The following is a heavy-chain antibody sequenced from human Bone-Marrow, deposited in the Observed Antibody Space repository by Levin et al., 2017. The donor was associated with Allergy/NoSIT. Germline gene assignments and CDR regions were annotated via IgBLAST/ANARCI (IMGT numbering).Heavy chain of an antibody. J-gene: IGHJ4*02. CDR3: AKTPFNCSGGSCYLYYFDY. CDR1: GFTFSSYG. CDR2: ISYDGSNK. V-gene: IGHV3-30*18. D-gene: IGHD2-15*01. Sequence: PSGGSLRLSCAASGFTFSSYGMHWVRQAPGKGLEWVAVISYDGSNKYYADSVKGRFTISRDNSKNTLYLQMNSLRAEDTAVYYCAKTPFNCSGGSCYLYYFDYWGQGTLVTVSS.